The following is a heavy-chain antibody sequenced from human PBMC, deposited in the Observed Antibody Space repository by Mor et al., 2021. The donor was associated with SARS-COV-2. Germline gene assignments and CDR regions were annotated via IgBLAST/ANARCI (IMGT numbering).Heavy chain of an antibody. CDR2: CDGNTK. Sequence: CDGNTKRYAESVKGRFTISRDNSKNTLDLEMNSLKVEDTAMYYCAREGECTTASGAFDIWGQGTTVTVSS. J-gene: IGHJ3*02. CDR3: AREGECTTASGAFDI. D-gene: IGHD2-2*01. V-gene: IGHV3-30-3*01.